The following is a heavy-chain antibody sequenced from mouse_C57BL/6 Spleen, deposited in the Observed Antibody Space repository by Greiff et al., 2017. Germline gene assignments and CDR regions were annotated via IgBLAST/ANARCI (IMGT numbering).Heavy chain of an antibody. D-gene: IGHD1-1*01. J-gene: IGHJ4*01. CDR1: GYTFTRYW. CDR3: ARDYGSSYAMDG. V-gene: IGHV1-69*01. Sequence: QVQLQQPGAELVMPGASVKLSCKASGYTFTRYWMHWVKQRPGQGLAWIGEIDPSDSYTTYNQKSKGNSTLTVDKACSRADMQLSSLTSEDSAVYYCARDYGSSYAMDGWGQGTWVTVSS. CDR2: IDPSDSYT.